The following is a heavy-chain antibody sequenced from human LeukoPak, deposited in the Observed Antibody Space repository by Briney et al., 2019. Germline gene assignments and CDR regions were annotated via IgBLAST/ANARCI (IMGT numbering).Heavy chain of an antibody. CDR1: GYTFTSYG. J-gene: IGHJ6*03. CDR3: ARDSCSSTSCYVVGGGENYYYYMDV. CDR2: ISAYNGNT. Sequence: ASVKVSCKASGYTFTSYGISWVRQAPGQGLERMGWISAYNGNTNYAQKLQGRVTMTTDTSTSTAYMELRSLRSDDTAVYYCARDSCSSTSCYVVGGGENYYYYMDVWGKGTTVTISS. D-gene: IGHD2-2*01. V-gene: IGHV1-18*01.